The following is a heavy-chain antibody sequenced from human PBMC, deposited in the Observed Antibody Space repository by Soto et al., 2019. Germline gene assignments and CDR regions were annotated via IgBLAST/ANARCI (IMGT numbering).Heavy chain of an antibody. CDR3: ARDLSWGSNWYYYMDV. J-gene: IGHJ6*03. Sequence: HPGGCLRLSCATSGFILSDSAMNWVRQAPGKGLEWVSYISSSSSVIDYADSVKGRFTVSRDNARNSLYLQMNSLRAEDTAVYYCARDLSWGSNWYYYMDVWGKGTTVTVSS. V-gene: IGHV3-48*01. D-gene: IGHD7-27*01. CDR2: ISSSSSVI. CDR1: GFILSDSA.